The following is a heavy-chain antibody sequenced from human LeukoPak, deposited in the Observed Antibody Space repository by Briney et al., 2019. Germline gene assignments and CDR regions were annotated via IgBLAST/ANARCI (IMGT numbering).Heavy chain of an antibody. V-gene: IGHV3-48*04. D-gene: IGHD1-26*01. Sequence: PGGSLRLSCAASGFTFSSYSMNWVRQAPGKGLEWVSYISSSGSTIYYADSVKGRFTISRDNAKNSLYLQMNSLRAEDTAVYYCARESSGSYFAFDYWGQGTLVTVSS. CDR1: GFTFSSYS. J-gene: IGHJ4*02. CDR2: ISSSGSTI. CDR3: ARESSGSYFAFDY.